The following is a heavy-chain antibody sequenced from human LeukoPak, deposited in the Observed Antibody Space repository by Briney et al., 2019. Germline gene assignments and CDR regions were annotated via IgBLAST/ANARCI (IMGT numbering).Heavy chain of an antibody. J-gene: IGHJ4*02. Sequence: ASVKVSCKASGGTFSSYAISWVRQAPGQGLEWMGGIIPIFGTANYAQKFQGRVTITADKSTSTAYMELSSLRSEDTAVYYCARGRRYSSGWWKYYFDYWGQGTLVTVSS. V-gene: IGHV1-69*06. CDR1: GGTFSSYA. CDR2: IIPIFGTA. CDR3: ARGRRYSSGWWKYYFDY. D-gene: IGHD6-19*01.